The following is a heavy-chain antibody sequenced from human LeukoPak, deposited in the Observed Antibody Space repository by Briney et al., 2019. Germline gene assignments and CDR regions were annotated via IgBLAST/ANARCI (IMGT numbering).Heavy chain of an antibody. V-gene: IGHV1-2*02. CDR3: ARGVVAATFYYYMDV. CDR2: INPNSGGT. D-gene: IGHD2-15*01. J-gene: IGHJ6*03. CDR1: GYTFTGYY. Sequence: PVASVKVSCKPSGYTFTGYYIQWVRQAPGQGLEWMGWINPNSGGTNYAQKFQGRVTMTRDTSISTAYMELSSLRSDDTAVYYCARGVVAATFYYYMDVWGKGTTVTVSS.